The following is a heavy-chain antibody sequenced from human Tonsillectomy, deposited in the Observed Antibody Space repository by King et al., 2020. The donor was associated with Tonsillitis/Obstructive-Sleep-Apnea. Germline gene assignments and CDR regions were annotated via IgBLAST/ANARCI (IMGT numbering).Heavy chain of an antibody. V-gene: IGHV3-49*04. CDR2: IRSKAYGGTT. D-gene: IGHD3-16*01. Sequence: VQLVQSGGGLEQPGRSLRLSCEGSGFTFGDYSMTWVRQAPGRGLEWVGLIRSKAYGGTTEYAASVKGRFTMSRDDSKSTAYLQMNSLKIEDTAVYYCTRTPDVWGSERYYYGLDVWGQGTTVTVSS. CDR1: GFTFGDYS. J-gene: IGHJ6*02. CDR3: TRTPDVWGSERYYYGLDV.